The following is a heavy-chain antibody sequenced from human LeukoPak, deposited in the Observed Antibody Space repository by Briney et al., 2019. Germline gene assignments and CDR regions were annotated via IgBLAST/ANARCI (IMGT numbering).Heavy chain of an antibody. CDR3: ATSWGGTIDYYYYGMDV. Sequence: SETLSLTCVVYGGSFSGYYWRWIRQPPGKGLEWIGEINHRGSTNYNPSLKSRVTISVDTSKNQFSLKLSSVTAADTAVYYCATSWGGTIDYYYYGMDVWGQGTTVTVSS. CDR1: GGSFSGYY. CDR2: INHRGST. D-gene: IGHD1-7*01. V-gene: IGHV4-34*01. J-gene: IGHJ6*02.